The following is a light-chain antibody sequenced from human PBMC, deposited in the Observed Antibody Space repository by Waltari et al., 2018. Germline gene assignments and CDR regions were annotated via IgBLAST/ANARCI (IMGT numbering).Light chain of an antibody. CDR1: PSTIGNNG. Sequence: QSVLTQPPSVSASPGHKVTISCSGVPSTIGNNGVSCYRQLPGSVPELLIYETNGRPTGTPDRFSASKSGTSATLDITGLQPGDEADYYCGTWDSSMAVWLFGGGTKLIV. V-gene: IGLV1-51*02. J-gene: IGLJ3*02. CDR3: GTWDSSMAVWL. CDR2: ETN.